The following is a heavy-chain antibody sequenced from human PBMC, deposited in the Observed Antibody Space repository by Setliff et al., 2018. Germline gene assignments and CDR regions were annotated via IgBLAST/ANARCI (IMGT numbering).Heavy chain of an antibody. CDR1: GFTFSSYG. D-gene: IGHD3-16*01. V-gene: IGHV3-30*02. J-gene: IGHJ3*01. Sequence: PGGSLRLSCAASGFTFSSYGMHWVRQAPGKGLEWLSYIRYDGINNYYADSVKGRLTISRDNSKNTLYLQMNSLRAEDTAVYYCARPLEESFGGVRDSDAFDVWGQGTMVTVSS. CDR3: ARPLEESFGGVRDSDAFDV. CDR2: IRYDGINN.